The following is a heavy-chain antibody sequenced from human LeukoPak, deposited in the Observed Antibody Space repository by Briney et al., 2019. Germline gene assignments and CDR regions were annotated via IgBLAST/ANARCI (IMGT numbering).Heavy chain of an antibody. CDR1: GYDFSIYT. CDR2: MNSNTGKA. CDR3: ASRNSKYSSSWYY. V-gene: IGHV7-4-1*02. J-gene: IGHJ4*02. D-gene: IGHD6-13*01. Sequence: ASVKVSCKPSGYDFSIYTLNWVRQVPGQGPEWMGWMNSNTGKATYAQDFRGRFVFSFDSSVSTAYLEITSLKAADTAVYYCASRNSKYSSSWYYWGQGTLVTVSS.